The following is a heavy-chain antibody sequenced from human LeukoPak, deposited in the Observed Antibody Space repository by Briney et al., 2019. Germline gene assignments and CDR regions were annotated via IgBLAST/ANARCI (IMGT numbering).Heavy chain of an antibody. CDR1: GFTFSSYA. V-gene: IGHV3-30*04. J-gene: IGHJ4*02. Sequence: GGSLRLSCAASGFTFSSYAMHWVRQAPGKGLEWVAVISYDGSNKYYADSVKGRFTISRDNSKNTLYLQMNSLRAEDTAVYYCARDNGKYFDYWGQGTLDTVSS. CDR2: ISYDGSNK. CDR3: ARDNGKYFDY.